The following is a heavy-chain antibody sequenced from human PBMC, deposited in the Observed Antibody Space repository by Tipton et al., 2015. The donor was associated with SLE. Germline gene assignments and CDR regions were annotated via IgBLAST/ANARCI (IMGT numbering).Heavy chain of an antibody. V-gene: IGHV4-34*01. CDR2: ISHRGNT. Sequence: TLSLTCAVYGGSFRDYYWSWIRQPPGKGLEWIGEISHRGNTNYNPSLNSRVSISVDTSKNQFSLKLSSVTAADTAVYYCARRADAFEIWGQGTMVTVSS. CDR3: ARRADAFEI. CDR1: GGSFRDYY. J-gene: IGHJ3*02.